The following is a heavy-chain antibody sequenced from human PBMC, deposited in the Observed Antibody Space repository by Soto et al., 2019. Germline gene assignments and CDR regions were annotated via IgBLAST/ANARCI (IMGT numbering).Heavy chain of an antibody. CDR2: IYYSGST. Sequence: QVQLQESGPGLVKPSQTLSLTCTVSGGSISSGGYDWSWIRQHPGKGLEWIGYIYYSGSTYYNPSLKSRVTISVDTSKNQFSLKLSSVTAADTAVYYCAREQAVWYLDLWGRGTLVTVSS. V-gene: IGHV4-31*03. CDR1: GGSISSGGYD. CDR3: AREQAVWYLDL. J-gene: IGHJ2*01.